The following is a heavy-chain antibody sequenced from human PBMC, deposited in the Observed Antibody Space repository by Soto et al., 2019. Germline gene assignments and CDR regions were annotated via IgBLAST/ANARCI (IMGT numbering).Heavy chain of an antibody. Sequence: GGSLRLSCEASGFALSPYWMSWVRQAPGKGLEWVASINQDGSVKHYVDSVRGRFTISRDNAKNSLFLQMNSLSAEDTAVYYCARLTEAVTTFVYWGQGTPVTVSS. CDR1: GFALSPYW. V-gene: IGHV3-7*03. D-gene: IGHD1-1*01. CDR2: INQDGSVK. CDR3: ARLTEAVTTFVY. J-gene: IGHJ4*02.